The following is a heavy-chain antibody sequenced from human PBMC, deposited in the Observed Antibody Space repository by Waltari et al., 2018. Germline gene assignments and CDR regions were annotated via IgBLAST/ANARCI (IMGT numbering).Heavy chain of an antibody. CDR3: ARCSGWYDAFDI. Sequence: QVQLQESGPGLVKPSETLSLTCAVSGYSISSGYYWGWIRQPPGKGLEWIGSIYHSGSTYYTPSLKSRVTISVDTSKNQFSLKLSSVTAADTAVYYCARCSGWYDAFDIWGQGTMVTVSS. J-gene: IGHJ3*02. CDR1: GYSISSGYY. V-gene: IGHV4-38-2*01. CDR2: IYHSGST. D-gene: IGHD6-19*01.